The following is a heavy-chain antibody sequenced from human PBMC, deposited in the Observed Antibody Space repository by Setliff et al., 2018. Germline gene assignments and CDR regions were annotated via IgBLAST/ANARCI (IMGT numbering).Heavy chain of an antibody. CDR1: GFTFRDYT. V-gene: IGHV3-23*01. Sequence: HPGGSLRLSCAASGFTFRDYTMAWVRQAPGKGLEWVAGVIQVGNGYYADSMKGRSVISRDNSRNSCFLQLNNLRPEDTATYYCVKDRVNDGVWDFDSWGQGIVVTVSS. J-gene: IGHJ4*02. D-gene: IGHD4-17*01. CDR3: VKDRVNDGVWDFDS. CDR2: VIQVGNG.